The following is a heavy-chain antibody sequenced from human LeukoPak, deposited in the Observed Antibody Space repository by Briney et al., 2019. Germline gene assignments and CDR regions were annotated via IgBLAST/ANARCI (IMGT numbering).Heavy chain of an antibody. CDR2: IYYSGST. CDR3: ARWSGNYYQIDY. Sequence: SETLSLTCTVSGGPISGYYWSWIRQPPGKGLVWIGYIYYSGSTNYNPSLKSRLTMSVDSSKNQFSLKLSSVTAADTAVYYCARWSGNYYQIDYWGQGTLVTVSS. J-gene: IGHJ4*02. D-gene: IGHD3-3*01. V-gene: IGHV4-59*01. CDR1: GGPISGYY.